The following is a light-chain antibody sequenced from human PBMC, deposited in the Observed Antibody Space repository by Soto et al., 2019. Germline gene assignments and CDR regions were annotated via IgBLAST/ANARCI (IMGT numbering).Light chain of an antibody. V-gene: IGKV3-20*01. CDR3: QQYGSSPRT. CDR2: GAS. J-gene: IGKJ5*01. CDR1: QSVTSTY. Sequence: DIVLAQSPGTPSLSPGERATLSCRASQSVTSTYLSWYQQKPGQAPRLLIYGASGRATGIPDRFSGSGSGTDFTLTISRLEPEDFAVYYCQQYGSSPRTFGQGTRLEIK.